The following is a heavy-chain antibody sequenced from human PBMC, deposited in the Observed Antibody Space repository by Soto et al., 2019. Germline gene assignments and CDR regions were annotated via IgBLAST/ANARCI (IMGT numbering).Heavy chain of an antibody. CDR2: ISAYNGNT. CDR3: ARGETYGDFDY. Sequence: ASVKVACKASGYTFTGYYVRWVRQAPGQGLEWMGWISAYNGNTNYAQKLQGRVTMTTDTSTSTAYMELRSLRSDDTAVYYCARGETYGDFDYWGQGTLVTVSS. J-gene: IGHJ4*02. D-gene: IGHD4-17*01. V-gene: IGHV1-18*04. CDR1: GYTFTGYY.